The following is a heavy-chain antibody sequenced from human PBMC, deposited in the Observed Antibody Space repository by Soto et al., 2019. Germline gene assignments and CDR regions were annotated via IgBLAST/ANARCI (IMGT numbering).Heavy chain of an antibody. J-gene: IGHJ4*02. D-gene: IGHD3-9*01. CDR3: AKDLRAYYDILTGRFDY. Sequence: PGGSLRLSCAASGFTFSSYAMSWVRQAPGKGLEWVSAISGSGGSTYYADSVKGRFTISRDNSKNTLYLQMNSLRAEDTAVYYCAKDLRAYYDILTGRFDYWGQGTLVTVSS. CDR2: ISGSGGST. V-gene: IGHV3-23*01. CDR1: GFTFSSYA.